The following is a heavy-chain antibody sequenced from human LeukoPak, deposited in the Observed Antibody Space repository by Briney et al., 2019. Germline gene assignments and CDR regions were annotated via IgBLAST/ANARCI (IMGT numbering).Heavy chain of an antibody. CDR3: ARDFSAGVDY. V-gene: IGHV3-74*01. J-gene: IGHJ4*02. CDR2: ISSDGSTT. Sequence: GGSLRLSCAASGFTFSSYWRHWVGQAPGKGLVWVSRISSDGSTTIYADSVKGRFTISRDNAKNTLYLQMNSLRAEDTAVYYCARDFSAGVDYWGQGTLVTVSS. CDR1: GFTFSSYW. D-gene: IGHD2/OR15-2a*01.